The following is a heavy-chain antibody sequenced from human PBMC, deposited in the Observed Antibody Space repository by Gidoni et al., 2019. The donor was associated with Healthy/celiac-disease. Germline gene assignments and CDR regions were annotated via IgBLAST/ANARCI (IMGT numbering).Heavy chain of an antibody. CDR2: ISSSSSYI. D-gene: IGHD3-3*01. CDR3: ARVGASEQNG. CDR1: GFTFSSYS. V-gene: IGHV3-21*01. J-gene: IGHJ4*02. Sequence: EVQLVESGGGRVKPGGSLRLSCAASGFTFSSYSMNWVRQAPGKGQMWDSSISSSSSYINYADSIKGRSTNSRDNAKNTLYLQVNSLGAEDTAVYYCARVGASEQNGWGQGTLVTVSS.